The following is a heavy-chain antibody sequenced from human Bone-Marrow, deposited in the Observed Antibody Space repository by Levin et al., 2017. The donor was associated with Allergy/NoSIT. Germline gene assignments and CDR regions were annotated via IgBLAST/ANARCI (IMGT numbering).Heavy chain of an antibody. CDR2: INTYNGNT. D-gene: IGHD3-3*01. Sequence: ASVKVSCKASGYTFTTYPISWVRQSPGQGLEWMGWINTYNGNTNYAQKLQGRVTMTTDTSTSTAYMELRSLRSDDTAVYYCARVHYEFWSGLRRFDPWGQGTLVTVSS. J-gene: IGHJ5*02. CDR1: GYTFTTYP. CDR3: ARVHYEFWSGLRRFDP. V-gene: IGHV1-18*01.